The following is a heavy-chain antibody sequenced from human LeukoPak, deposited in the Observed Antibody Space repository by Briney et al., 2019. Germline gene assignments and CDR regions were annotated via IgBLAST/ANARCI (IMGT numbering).Heavy chain of an antibody. CDR1: GYSISSGYY. Sequence: SETLSLTCTVSGYSISSGYYWGWIRQPPGKGLEWIGSIYHSGSTYYNPSLKSRVTISVDTSKNQFSLKLSSVTAADTAVYYCARVKYSSGWYYYYMDVWGKGTTVTVSS. J-gene: IGHJ6*03. CDR2: IYHSGST. V-gene: IGHV4-38-2*02. D-gene: IGHD6-19*01. CDR3: ARVKYSSGWYYYYMDV.